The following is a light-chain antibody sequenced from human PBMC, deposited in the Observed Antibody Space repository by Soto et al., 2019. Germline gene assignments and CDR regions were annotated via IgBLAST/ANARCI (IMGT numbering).Light chain of an antibody. CDR1: NIGSKS. J-gene: IGLJ1*01. Sequence: SYELSHPPSVSSAPGHTAYITCGGDNIGSKSVHWYQRKAGQAPVLVVFDDNARPSGVPERFSGSKSGNTATLTISRVETGDEADYHCHVWDSSSGQNVFGSGTKVTVL. V-gene: IGLV3-21*02. CDR2: DDN. CDR3: HVWDSSSGQNV.